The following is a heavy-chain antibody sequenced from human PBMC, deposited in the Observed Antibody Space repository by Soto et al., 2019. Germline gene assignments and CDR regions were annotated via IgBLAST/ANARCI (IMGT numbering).Heavy chain of an antibody. CDR1: GFDVSNTD. Sequence: EVQLVESGGALVQRGGSLRLSCAASGFDVSNTDMSWVRQAPGKGLEWVSVIYSGGYTNSADSVKGRFIVSRDSPKNTLYLQMDSLRAEDTAVYYCAREAIIVIAAPEYYFDYWGQGTLVTVSS. D-gene: IGHD3-22*01. J-gene: IGHJ4*02. CDR3: AREAIIVIAAPEYYFDY. V-gene: IGHV3-66*01. CDR2: IYSGGYT.